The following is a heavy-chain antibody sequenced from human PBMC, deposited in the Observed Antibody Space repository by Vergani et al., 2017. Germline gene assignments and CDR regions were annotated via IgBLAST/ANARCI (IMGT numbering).Heavy chain of an antibody. CDR2: IYYSGST. Sequence: QVQLQESGPGLVKPSQTLSLTCTVSGGSISSGGYYWSWIRQHPGKGLEWIGYIYYSGSTYYNPSLKSRVTISLDTSKNQFSLKLSSVTAADTAVYYCARGPPDTYYYDSSGLSPVSGWYFDLWGRGTLVTVSS. D-gene: IGHD3-22*01. J-gene: IGHJ2*01. V-gene: IGHV4-31*03. CDR3: ARGPPDTYYYDSSGLSPVSGWYFDL. CDR1: GGSISSGGYY.